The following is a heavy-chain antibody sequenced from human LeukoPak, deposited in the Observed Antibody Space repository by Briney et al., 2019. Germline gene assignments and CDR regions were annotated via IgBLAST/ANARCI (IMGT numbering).Heavy chain of an antibody. CDR2: IRYDGSNK. CDR1: GVTFSSYG. V-gene: IGHV3-30*02. Sequence: GGSLRLSCAATGVTFSSYGMHWVRQAPGKGLEWVAFIRYDGSNKYYADSVKGRFTISRDNSKNTLYLQMNSLRPEDTAVYYCARHITASTPYYFDYWGQGTLVTVSS. J-gene: IGHJ4*02. CDR3: ARHITASTPYYFDY. D-gene: IGHD6-6*01.